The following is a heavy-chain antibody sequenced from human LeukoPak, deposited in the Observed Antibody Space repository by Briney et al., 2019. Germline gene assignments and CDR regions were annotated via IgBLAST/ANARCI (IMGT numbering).Heavy chain of an antibody. CDR3: ARDNWDFDF. CDR1: GFTFSNYA. Sequence: PGGSLRLSCAASGFTFSNYAIHWVRQAPGKGLEWVASIRFNGNFYADYVKGRFTISRDNSKSTVSLQMDTLRTEDTALYYCARDNWDFDFWGQGTLVTVSS. V-gene: IGHV3-30*02. J-gene: IGHJ4*02. CDR2: IRFNGN. D-gene: IGHD7-27*01.